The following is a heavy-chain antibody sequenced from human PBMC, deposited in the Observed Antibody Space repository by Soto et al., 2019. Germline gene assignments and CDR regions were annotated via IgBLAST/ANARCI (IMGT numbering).Heavy chain of an antibody. V-gene: IGHV3-48*02. CDR2: VSLDSDSI. Sequence: GGSLRISCGACGSDFSTYSMNWVRQAPGQGLEWIAYVSLDSDSIQYADSVKGRFTISRDDAENSLYLQMDSLRDEDTATYYCARLYYDYVWGQGTTVTVSS. D-gene: IGHD3-3*01. CDR1: GSDFSTYS. CDR3: ARLYYDYV. J-gene: IGHJ6*02.